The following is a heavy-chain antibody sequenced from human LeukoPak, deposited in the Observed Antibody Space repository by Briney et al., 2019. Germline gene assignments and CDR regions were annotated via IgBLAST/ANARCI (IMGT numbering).Heavy chain of an antibody. V-gene: IGHV3-23*01. CDR2: ISGSGGST. CDR1: GFTFSSYA. Sequence: PGGSLRLSCAASGFTFSSYAMSWVRQAPGKGLEWVSAISGSGGSTYYADSAKGRFTISRDNAKNSLYLQMNSLRAEDTAVYYCARRGREGAFDIWGQGTMVTVSS. J-gene: IGHJ3*02. CDR3: ARRGREGAFDI. D-gene: IGHD1-26*01.